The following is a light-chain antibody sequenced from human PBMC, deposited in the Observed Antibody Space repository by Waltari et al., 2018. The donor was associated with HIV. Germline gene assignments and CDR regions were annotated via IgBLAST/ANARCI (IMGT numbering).Light chain of an antibody. CDR2: MTN. CDR3: ETWDDSLSIVV. J-gene: IGLJ2*01. V-gene: IGLV1-47*01. CDR1: SSYVACHY. Sequence: QSVLTQPPSASGTPGQRITLSCSGSSSYVACHYFYSYRHLPGTAPKVLIFMTNQRPSGVPDRFSASKSGTSASLAIRGQRSEDEDEYDWETWDDSLSIVVCGGGNKRTVL.